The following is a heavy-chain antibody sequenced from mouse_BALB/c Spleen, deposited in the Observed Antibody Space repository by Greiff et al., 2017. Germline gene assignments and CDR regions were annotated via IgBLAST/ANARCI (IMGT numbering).Heavy chain of an antibody. D-gene: IGHD1-1*01. CDR1: GYSITSGYY. J-gene: IGHJ2*01. Sequence: EVQLQESGPGLVKPSQSLSLTCSVTGYSITSGYYWHWIRQFPGNKLEWMGYISYDGSNNYNPSLKNRISITRDTSKNQFFLKLNSVTTEDTATYYCARDPLLRYYFDYWGQGTTLTVSS. CDR2: ISYDGSN. V-gene: IGHV3-6*02. CDR3: ARDPLLRYYFDY.